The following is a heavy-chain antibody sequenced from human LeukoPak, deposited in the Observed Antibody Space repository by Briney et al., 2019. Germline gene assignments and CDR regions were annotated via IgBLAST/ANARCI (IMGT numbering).Heavy chain of an antibody. Sequence: ASVKVSCKAAGYTLANYCIHWGRQAPGQGLECMGIINPSGGSTSYAQKYQGRVTMTRDMSTSTVYMELSSLRSEDTAVYYCARGGVGATTYVWFDPWGQGTLVTVSS. CDR2: INPSGGST. CDR3: ARGGVGATTYVWFDP. CDR1: GYTLANYC. J-gene: IGHJ5*02. V-gene: IGHV1-46*01. D-gene: IGHD1-26*01.